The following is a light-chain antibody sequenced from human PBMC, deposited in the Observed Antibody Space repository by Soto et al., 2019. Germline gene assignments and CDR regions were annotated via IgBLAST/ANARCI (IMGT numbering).Light chain of an antibody. J-gene: IGKJ2*01. Sequence: EIVLTHSPGTLSLSPGERATLSGRASQSVSSSYLAWYQQKPGQAPRLLIYGASSRATGIPDRFSGSGTGTDFTLTIRRLEPEDFAVYYCQQYGSSPPRYTFGQGTKREVK. CDR2: GAS. CDR3: QQYGSSPPRYT. V-gene: IGKV3-20*01. CDR1: QSVSSSY.